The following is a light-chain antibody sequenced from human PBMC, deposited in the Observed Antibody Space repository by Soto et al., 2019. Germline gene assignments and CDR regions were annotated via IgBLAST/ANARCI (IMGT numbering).Light chain of an antibody. CDR2: DAS. V-gene: IGKV1-9*01. J-gene: IGKJ5*01. CDR3: QQFNDYPIT. Sequence: DVQLTQSPSFLSASVGDRATITCRASQGINSYLAWYQQTQGKAPKVLMYDASTLQRGVPSRFRGIGSGTEFTLAISRLQPEDFATYYCQQFNDYPITFGQGTRLEIK. CDR1: QGINSY.